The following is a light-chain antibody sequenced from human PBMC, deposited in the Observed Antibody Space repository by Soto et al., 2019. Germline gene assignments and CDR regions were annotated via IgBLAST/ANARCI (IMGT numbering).Light chain of an antibody. Sequence: IQLTQSPSSLSASVGDRVNITCRASQGISSYLAWYQQKPGKAPNLLIYAAFTLESGVPSRFSGSASGADFTLTINSLQPEDFATYDGQQLYDYPITFGPGTKVDVK. CDR1: QGISSY. J-gene: IGKJ3*01. V-gene: IGKV1-9*01. CDR3: QQLYDYPIT. CDR2: AAF.